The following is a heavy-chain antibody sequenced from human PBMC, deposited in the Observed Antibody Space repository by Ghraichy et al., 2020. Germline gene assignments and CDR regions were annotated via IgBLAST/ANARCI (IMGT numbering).Heavy chain of an antibody. CDR2: ISAYNGNT. J-gene: IGHJ4*02. CDR3: ARSLYLFESYIVGAASCFDY. CDR1: GYTFTSYG. D-gene: IGHD1-26*01. Sequence: ASVKVSCKASGYTFTSYGISWVRQAPGQGLEWMGWISAYNGNTNYAQKLQGRVTMTTDTSTSTAYMELRSLRSDDTAVYYCARSLYLFESYIVGAASCFDYWGQGTLVTVSS. V-gene: IGHV1-18*01.